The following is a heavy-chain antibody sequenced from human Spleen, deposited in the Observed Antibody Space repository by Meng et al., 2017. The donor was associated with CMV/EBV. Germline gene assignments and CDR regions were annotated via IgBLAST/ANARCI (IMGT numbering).Heavy chain of an antibody. Sequence: GGSLRLSCAASGFTVSSNYMTWVRQAPGKGLECVSVIYSGGGTYYADSVKGRFTISRDNSKNTLYLQMNSLRAEDTAVFYCARYDHLLLNDYWGQGTLVTVSS. CDR3: ARYDHLLLNDY. CDR1: GFTVSSNY. CDR2: IYSGGGT. V-gene: IGHV3-53*05. J-gene: IGHJ4*02. D-gene: IGHD3-10*01.